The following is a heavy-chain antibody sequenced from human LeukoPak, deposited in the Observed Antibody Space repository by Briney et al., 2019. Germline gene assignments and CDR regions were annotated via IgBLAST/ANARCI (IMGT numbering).Heavy chain of an antibody. CDR2: ISGSGGST. CDR1: GFTFSSYA. J-gene: IGHJ6*02. Sequence: GGSLRLSCAASGFTFSSYAMSWVRQAPGKGLEWVSAISGSGGSTYYADSVKGRFTISRDNSKDTLYLQMNSLRAEDTAVYYCATEIAVAGVDGMDVWGQGTTVTVSS. CDR3: ATEIAVAGVDGMDV. V-gene: IGHV3-23*01. D-gene: IGHD6-19*01.